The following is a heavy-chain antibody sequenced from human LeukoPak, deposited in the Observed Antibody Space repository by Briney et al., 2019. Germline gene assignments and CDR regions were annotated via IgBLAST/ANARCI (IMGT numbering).Heavy chain of an antibody. Sequence: PGESLKISCKGSGYSFTSYWIGWVRQMPGKGLEWMGIIYPGDSDTRYSPSFQGQVTISADKSISTAYLQWSSLKASDTAMYYCASQSRPHYYDSSGYYFFDYWGQGTLVTVSS. CDR3: ASQSRPHYYDSSGYYFFDY. D-gene: IGHD3-22*01. J-gene: IGHJ4*02. CDR2: IYPGDSDT. V-gene: IGHV5-51*01. CDR1: GYSFTSYW.